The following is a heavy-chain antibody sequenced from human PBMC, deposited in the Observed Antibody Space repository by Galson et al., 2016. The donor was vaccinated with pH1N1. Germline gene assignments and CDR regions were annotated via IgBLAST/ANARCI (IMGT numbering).Heavy chain of an antibody. J-gene: IGHJ4*02. Sequence: TLSLTCSVSGGSTKSSDYYWGWVRQPPGKGLEWIASIYYSGVTHYKESLKSRLLISVDTSKNQFSLRLTSVPAADTAVYFCLRHPRFSSRRAVDFDYWGQGIQVIVSS. V-gene: IGHV4-39*01. CDR1: GGSTKSSDYY. CDR3: LRHPRFSSRRAVDFDY. CDR2: IYYSGVT.